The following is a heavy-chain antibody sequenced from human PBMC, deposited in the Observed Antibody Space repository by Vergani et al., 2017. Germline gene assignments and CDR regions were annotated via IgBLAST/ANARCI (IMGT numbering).Heavy chain of an antibody. D-gene: IGHD3-9*01. CDR3: ARGDYGILTGYRY. V-gene: IGHV1-69*05. Sequence: QVQLVQSGAEVKKPGSSVKVSCKASGGPFKNLAFSWVRQVPGQGLEWMGRIITFFGTTDYAQKFQGRVTMTRDTSTSTVYMELSSLRSEDTAIYYCARGDYGILTGYRYWGQGTLVTVSA. CDR2: IITFFGTT. J-gene: IGHJ4*02. CDR1: GGPFKNLA.